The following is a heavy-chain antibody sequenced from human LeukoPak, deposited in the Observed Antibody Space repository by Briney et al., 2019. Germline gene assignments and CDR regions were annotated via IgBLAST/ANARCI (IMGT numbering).Heavy chain of an antibody. CDR2: ISYDGSNK. CDR1: GFTFSSYG. V-gene: IGHV3-30*18. J-gene: IGHJ6*03. Sequence: GGSLRLSCAASGFTFSSYGMHWVRQAPGKGLEWVAVISYDGSNKYYADSVKGRFTISRDNSKNTLYLQMNSLRAEDTAVYYCANSGVTTGLLGYYYYYYMDVWGKGTTVTVSS. D-gene: IGHD4-17*01. CDR3: ANSGVTTGLLGYYYYYYMDV.